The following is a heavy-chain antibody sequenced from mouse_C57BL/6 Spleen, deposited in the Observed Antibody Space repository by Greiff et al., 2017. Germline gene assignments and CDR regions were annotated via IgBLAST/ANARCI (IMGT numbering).Heavy chain of an antibody. J-gene: IGHJ2*01. CDR3: ARMRGDEGYYFDY. CDR2: IWTGGGT. CDR1: GFSLTSYA. D-gene: IGHD1-2*01. V-gene: IGHV2-9-1*01. Sequence: VNVVESGPGLVAPSQSLSITCTVSGFSLTSYAISWVRQPPGKGLEWLGVIWTGGGTNYNSALKSRLSISKDNSKSQVFVKMNSLQTDDTARYYCARMRGDEGYYFDYWGQGTTLTVSS.